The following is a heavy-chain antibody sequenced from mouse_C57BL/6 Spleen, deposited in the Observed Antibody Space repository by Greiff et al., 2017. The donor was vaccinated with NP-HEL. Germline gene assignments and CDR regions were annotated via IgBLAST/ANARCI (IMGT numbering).Heavy chain of an antibody. Sequence: VQLKESGPELVKPGASVKMSCKASGYTFTDYNMHWVKQSHGKSLEWIGYINPNNGGTSYNQKFKGKATLTVNKSSSTAYMELRSLTSEDSAVYYCSLMKPLDYWGQGTTLTVSS. V-gene: IGHV1-22*01. CDR2: INPNNGGT. J-gene: IGHJ2*01. CDR3: SLMKPLDY. D-gene: IGHD2-3*01. CDR1: GYTFTDYN.